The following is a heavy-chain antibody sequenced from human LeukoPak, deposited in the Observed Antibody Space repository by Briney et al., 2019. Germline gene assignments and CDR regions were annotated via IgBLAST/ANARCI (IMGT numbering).Heavy chain of an antibody. D-gene: IGHD5-18*01. V-gene: IGHV3-23*01. J-gene: IGHJ4*02. CDR2: INTDGTNT. CDR3: ASQLWNSDY. Sequence: GGSLRLSCAASGFTFSSYGMSWVRQAPGKGLEWVSSINTDGTNTHYADSVKGRFTISRDNSKNTLYLQMNSLRAEDTAVYYCASQLWNSDYWGQGTLVTVSS. CDR1: GFTFSSYG.